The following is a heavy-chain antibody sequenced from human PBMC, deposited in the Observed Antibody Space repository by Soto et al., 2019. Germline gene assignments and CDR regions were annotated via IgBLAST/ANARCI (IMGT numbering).Heavy chain of an antibody. V-gene: IGHV3-53*01. Sequence: DVQLVESGGGLIQPGESLRLSCAAFGLTVSGKKYVAWVRQAPGKGLEWVSALYDVDGTYYADSVKGRFTTSRDSSKTTVYLQMNGLRPDDTAVYYCASWHEREHAYDVWGQGQTLTVSS. CDR2: LYDVDGT. J-gene: IGHJ3*01. D-gene: IGHD1-1*01. CDR3: ASWHEREHAYDV. CDR1: GLTVSGKKY.